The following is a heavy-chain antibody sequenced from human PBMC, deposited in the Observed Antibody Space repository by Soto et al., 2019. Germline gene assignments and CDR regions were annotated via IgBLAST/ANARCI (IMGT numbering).Heavy chain of an antibody. CDR1: GFTFSSYA. Sequence: GYLRISSAGSGFTFSSYAMSWVRQAPGKGLEWVSAISGSGGSTYYADSVKGRFTISRDNSKNTLYLQMNSLRAEDTAVYYCAKPWRAGGRSVQVRYYYYGMDVWGQGTTVTVSS. CDR3: AKPWRAGGRSVQVRYYYYGMDV. CDR2: ISGSGGST. J-gene: IGHJ6*02. V-gene: IGHV3-23*01. D-gene: IGHD3-16*01.